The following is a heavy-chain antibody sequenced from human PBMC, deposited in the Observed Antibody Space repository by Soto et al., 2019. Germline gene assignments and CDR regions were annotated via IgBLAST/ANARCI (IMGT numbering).Heavy chain of an antibody. D-gene: IGHD3-3*01. V-gene: IGHV4-4*07. CDR3: AREIKLGVDFWSGYRNWFDP. CDR1: GGSISSYY. Sequence: PSETLSLTCTVSGGSISSYYWSWIRQPAGKGLEWIGRIYTSGSTNYNPSLKSRVTMSVDTSKNQFSLKLSSVTAADTAVYYCAREIKLGVDFWSGYRNWFDPWGQGTPVTAPQ. J-gene: IGHJ5*02. CDR2: IYTSGST.